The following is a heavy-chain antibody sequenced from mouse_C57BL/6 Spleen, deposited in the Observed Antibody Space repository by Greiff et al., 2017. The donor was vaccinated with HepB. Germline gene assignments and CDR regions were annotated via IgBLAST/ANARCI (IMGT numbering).Heavy chain of an antibody. D-gene: IGHD1-1*01. J-gene: IGHJ1*03. CDR2: IDPSDSET. V-gene: IGHV1-52*01. CDR1: GYTFTSYW. Sequence: QVQLQQPGAELVRPGSSVKLSCKASGYTFTSYWMHWVKQRPIQGLEWIGNIDPSDSETPYNQKFKDKATLTVDKSSSTAYMQLSSLTSEDSAVYYCARAYYYGSSWYFDVWGTGTTVTVSS. CDR3: ARAYYYGSSWYFDV.